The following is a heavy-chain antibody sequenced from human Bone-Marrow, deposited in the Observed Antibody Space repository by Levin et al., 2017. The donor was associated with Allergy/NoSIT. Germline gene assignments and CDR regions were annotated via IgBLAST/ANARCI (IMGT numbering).Heavy chain of an antibody. Sequence: SLKISCAASGFTFGDYAMHWVRQTPGKGLEWVSGISWNSDTIDYADSVTGRFTTSRDNAKNSLYLQMSSLRAEDTALYYCAKTLPADKSGSYLNYGMDVWGQGTTVTVS. CDR3: AKTLPADKSGSYLNYGMDV. V-gene: IGHV3-9*01. CDR2: ISWNSDTI. J-gene: IGHJ6*02. D-gene: IGHD3-10*01. CDR1: GFTFGDYA.